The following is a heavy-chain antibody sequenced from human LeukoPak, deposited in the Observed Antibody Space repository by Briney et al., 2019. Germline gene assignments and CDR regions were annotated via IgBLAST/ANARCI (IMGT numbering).Heavy chain of an antibody. Sequence: GRSLRLSCAASGFTFSTFPMHWVRQAPGKGLQWLAVVSQDGAHTYSADFVKGRFTISRDNSKNTLFLQMNRLTTEDTAVYYCARGAGTTVYYIDVWGNRTTVTVSS. CDR1: GFTFSTFP. CDR2: VSQDGAHT. CDR3: ARGAGTTVYYIDV. D-gene: IGHD1-7*01. V-gene: IGHV3-30*01. J-gene: IGHJ6*03.